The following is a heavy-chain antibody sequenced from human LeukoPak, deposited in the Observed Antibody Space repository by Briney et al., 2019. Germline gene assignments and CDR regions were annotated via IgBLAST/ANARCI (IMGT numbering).Heavy chain of an antibody. CDR2: INIGSTSI. J-gene: IGHJ4*02. CDR3: AREPRFGSYSIDY. D-gene: IGHD1-26*01. CDR1: GFAFSDYS. Sequence: GGSLRPSCAASGFAFSDYSMNWVRQAPGKGLEWISYINIGSTSILYADSVKGRFTISRDNAKNSLYLQINSLRAEDTAVYYCAREPRFGSYSIDYWGQGTLVTVSS. V-gene: IGHV3-48*01.